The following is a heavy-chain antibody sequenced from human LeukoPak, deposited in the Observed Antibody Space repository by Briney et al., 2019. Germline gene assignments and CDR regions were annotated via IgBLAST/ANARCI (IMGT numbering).Heavy chain of an antibody. J-gene: IGHJ2*01. Sequence: PGRSLRLSCAASGFTFDDYAMHWVRQAPGKGLEWVSGISWNSGSIGYADSVKGRFTISRGNAKNSLYLQMNSLRAGDMALYYCAKDISAAGTFWYFDLWGRGTLVTVSS. D-gene: IGHD6-13*01. V-gene: IGHV3-9*03. CDR3: AKDISAAGTFWYFDL. CDR2: ISWNSGSI. CDR1: GFTFDDYA.